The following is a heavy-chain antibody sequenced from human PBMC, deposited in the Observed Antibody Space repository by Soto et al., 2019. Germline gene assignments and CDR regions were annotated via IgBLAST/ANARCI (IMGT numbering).Heavy chain of an antibody. J-gene: IGHJ6*02. CDR2: IYHSGST. D-gene: IGHD3-9*01. Sequence: PSETLSLTCTVSCGSISSGDYYWSWIRQPPGKGLEWIGYIYHSGSTFYNSSLKSRLTISVDTSKNQFSLKLTSVTAADTAVYYCARVGDPYDIWGQGTTVTVSS. CDR1: CGSISSGDYY. CDR3: ARVGDPYDI. V-gene: IGHV4-30-4*01.